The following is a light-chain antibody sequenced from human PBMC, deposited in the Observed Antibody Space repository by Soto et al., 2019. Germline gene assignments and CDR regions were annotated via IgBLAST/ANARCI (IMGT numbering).Light chain of an antibody. CDR3: QRYGSSHT. Sequence: EIVLTQPPGTLSLFPGERATLSCRASESVSSSYLAWYQQKPGQAPRLLIYGASRRATGIPDRFSASGSGTDFTLTISRLEPEDFAVYYCQRYGSSHTFGQGTKVEIK. CDR1: ESVSSSY. V-gene: IGKV3-20*01. CDR2: GAS. J-gene: IGKJ1*01.